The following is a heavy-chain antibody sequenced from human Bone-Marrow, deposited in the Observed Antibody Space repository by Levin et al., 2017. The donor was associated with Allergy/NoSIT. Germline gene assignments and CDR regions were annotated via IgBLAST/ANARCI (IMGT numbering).Heavy chain of an antibody. D-gene: IGHD6-25*01. CDR2: MSGIGASI. CDR3: AKVQITAAGRAFDY. J-gene: IGHJ4*02. V-gene: IGHV3-23*01. CDR1: GFTFSDYT. Sequence: GGSLRLSCGASGFTFSDYTMSWVRQAPGKGLEWVASMSGIGASIYYGDSVTGRFSISRDNSKNTLYLQMNSLTVEDTAVYHCAKVQITAAGRAFDYWGQGSLVVVAS.